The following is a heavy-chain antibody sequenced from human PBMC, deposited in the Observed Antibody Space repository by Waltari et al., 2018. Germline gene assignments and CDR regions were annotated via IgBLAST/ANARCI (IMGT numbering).Heavy chain of an antibody. D-gene: IGHD2-15*01. CDR2: IYYSGST. CDR1: GGSISSHY. J-gene: IGHJ5*02. CDR3: ARLCSGGACRNWFDP. V-gene: IGHV4-59*11. Sequence: QVQLQESGPGLVKPSETLSLTCTISGGSISSHYWRWIRQPPGKGLEWIGYIYYSGSTNYNPSLKSRVAISMDTSKKQFSLKVNSVTAADTAVYYCARLCSGGACRNWFDPWGPGTLVTVSS.